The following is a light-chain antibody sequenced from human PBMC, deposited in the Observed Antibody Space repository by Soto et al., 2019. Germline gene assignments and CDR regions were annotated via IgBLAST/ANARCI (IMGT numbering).Light chain of an antibody. Sequence: DTQITQSPSTLPASVRHRVTITCRASQSISSWLAWYQQKPGKAPKLLIYDASSLESGVPSRFSGSGSGTEFTLTISSLQHDDFATYYCQQYNSYSGTFGQGTKVDIK. CDR1: QSISSW. CDR2: DAS. CDR3: QQYNSYSGT. V-gene: IGKV1-5*01. J-gene: IGKJ1*01.